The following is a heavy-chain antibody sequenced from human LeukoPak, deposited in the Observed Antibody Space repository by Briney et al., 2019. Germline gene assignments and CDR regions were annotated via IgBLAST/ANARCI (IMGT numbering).Heavy chain of an antibody. D-gene: IGHD3-9*01. J-gene: IGHJ4*02. Sequence: SETLSLTCAVYGGSFSGYYWSWIRQPPGKGLEWIGEINHSGSTNYNSSLKSRVTISVDTSKNQFSLKLSSVTTADTAVYYCYSAFDWFNFDYWGQGTLVTVSS. CDR3: YSAFDWFNFDY. V-gene: IGHV4-34*01. CDR2: INHSGST. CDR1: GGSFSGYY.